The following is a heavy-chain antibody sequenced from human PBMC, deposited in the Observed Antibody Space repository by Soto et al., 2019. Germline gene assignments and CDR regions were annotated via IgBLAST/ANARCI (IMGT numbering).Heavy chain of an antibody. J-gene: IGHJ5*02. D-gene: IGHD6-13*01. CDR1: GYTFTSYY. CDR2: INPSGGST. Sequence: QVQLVQSGAEVKKPGASVKVSCKASGYTFTSYYMHWVRQAPGQGLEWMGIINPSGGSTSYAQKFQGRVTMTRDTSTSTVYMELSSLRSEDTAVYYCARDLLMAAARGGFDPRGQGTLVTVSS. V-gene: IGHV1-46*01. CDR3: ARDLLMAAARGGFDP.